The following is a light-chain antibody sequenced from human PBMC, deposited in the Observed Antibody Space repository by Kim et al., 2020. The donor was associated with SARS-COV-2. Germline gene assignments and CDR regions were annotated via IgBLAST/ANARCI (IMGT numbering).Light chain of an antibody. Sequence: SVALGQTARITGGGNNIGSKNVHWYQQKPGQAPVLVIYRDSNRPSGIPERFSGSNSGNTATQTISRAQAGDEADYYCQVWDSSTVVFGGGTQLTVL. J-gene: IGLJ2*01. V-gene: IGLV3-9*01. CDR1: NIGSKN. CDR3: QVWDSSTVV. CDR2: RDS.